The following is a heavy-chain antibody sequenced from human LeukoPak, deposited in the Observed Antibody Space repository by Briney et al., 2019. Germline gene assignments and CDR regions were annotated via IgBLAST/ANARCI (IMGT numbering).Heavy chain of an antibody. CDR3: ARGVRNSKLLWFGELSATPDY. D-gene: IGHD3-10*01. CDR1: GYTFTTYA. CDR2: ISAYNGNT. Sequence: ASVKVSCKASGYTFTTYAMHWVRQAPGQRLEWMGWISAYNGNTNYAQKLQGRVTMTTDTSTSTAYMELRSLRSDDTAVYYCARGVRNSKLLWFGELSATPDYWSQGTLVTVSS. J-gene: IGHJ4*02. V-gene: IGHV1-18*01.